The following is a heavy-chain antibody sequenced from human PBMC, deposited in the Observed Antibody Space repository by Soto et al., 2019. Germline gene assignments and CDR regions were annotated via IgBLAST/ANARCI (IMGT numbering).Heavy chain of an antibody. V-gene: IGHV3-30*02. CDR1: GFTFSSYG. D-gene: IGHD5-18*01. CDR2: IGYDGSNK. CDR3: ARDVGIQVWLYYAMDV. J-gene: IGHJ6*02. Sequence: GGSLRLSCAVSGFTFSSYGMHWVRQAPGKGLEWVAFIGYDGSNKYYGKSVKGRFTISRDNSKNTLYLQMSSLRAEDTAVYYCARDVGIQVWLYYAMDVWGQGTTVTVSS.